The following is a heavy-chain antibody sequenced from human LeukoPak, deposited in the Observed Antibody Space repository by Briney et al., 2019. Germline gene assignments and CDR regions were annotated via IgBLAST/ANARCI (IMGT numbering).Heavy chain of an antibody. CDR2: IYDSETT. D-gene: IGHD6-13*01. V-gene: IGHV4-59*11. J-gene: IGHJ4*02. CDR1: GVSMSNHY. Sequence: PETLSLTCTVSGVSMSNHYWSWIRQPPGKGLEWIGYIYDSETTNYNPSLNSRVTMSVDTSKNQFSLKLSSVTAADTALYYCASRPGGSTLYGVFDFWSRGTLVTVSS. CDR3: ASRPGGSTLYGVFDF.